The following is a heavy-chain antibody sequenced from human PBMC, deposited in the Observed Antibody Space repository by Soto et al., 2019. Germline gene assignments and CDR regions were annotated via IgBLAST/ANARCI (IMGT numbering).Heavy chain of an antibody. V-gene: IGHV4-31*03. CDR1: GGSISSGGYY. D-gene: IGHD4-17*01. CDR3: ARDRTVTNLHYYYYGMDV. CDR2: IYYSGST. J-gene: IGHJ6*02. Sequence: SETLSLTCTVSGGSISSGGYYWSWIRQHPGKGLEWIGYIYYSGSTYYNPSLKSRVTISVDTSKNQFSLKLSSVTAADTAVYYCARDRTVTNLHYYYYGMDVWGQGTTVTV.